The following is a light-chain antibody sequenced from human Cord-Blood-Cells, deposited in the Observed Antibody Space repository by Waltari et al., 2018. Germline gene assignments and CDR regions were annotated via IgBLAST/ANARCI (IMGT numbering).Light chain of an antibody. J-gene: IGKJ2*01. V-gene: IGKV4-1*01. Sequence: DIVMTQSPDSLAVSLGEGATINCKSSQSVLYSSKNKNYLAWYQQKPGQPPKLLIYWASTREAGVPDRFSGSGSGTDFTLTISSLQAEDVAVYYCQQYYSTPYTFGQGTKLEIK. CDR1: QSVLYSSKNKNY. CDR3: QQYYSTPYT. CDR2: WAS.